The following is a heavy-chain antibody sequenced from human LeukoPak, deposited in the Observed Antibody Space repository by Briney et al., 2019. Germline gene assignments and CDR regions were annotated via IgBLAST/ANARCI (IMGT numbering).Heavy chain of an antibody. J-gene: IGHJ4*02. V-gene: IGHV4-59*01. CDR2: IYYTGST. CDR1: GGSINTYY. Sequence: PSETLSLTCTVSGGSINTYYWSWIRQPPGEGLEWIGYIYYTGSTNYNPSLKSRVTISVDTSKNQFSLKLSSVTAADTAVYYCARYGSGSYRQFDSWGQGTLVTVSS. D-gene: IGHD3-10*01. CDR3: ARYGSGSYRQFDS.